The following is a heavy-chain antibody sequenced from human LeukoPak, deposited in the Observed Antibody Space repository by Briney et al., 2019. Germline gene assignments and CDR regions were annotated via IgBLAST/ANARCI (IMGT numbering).Heavy chain of an antibody. J-gene: IGHJ3*02. Sequence: ASVKVSCKASGYTFTTYDINWVRQATGQGLEWMGWMSPDSGNTGYAQKFQGRVTMTRNTSISTAYMELSSLRSEDTAVYYCARARIADYYDSSGPPYAFDIWGQGTMVTVSS. CDR1: GYTFTTYD. CDR2: MSPDSGNT. CDR3: ARARIADYYDSSGPPYAFDI. V-gene: IGHV1-8*01. D-gene: IGHD3-22*01.